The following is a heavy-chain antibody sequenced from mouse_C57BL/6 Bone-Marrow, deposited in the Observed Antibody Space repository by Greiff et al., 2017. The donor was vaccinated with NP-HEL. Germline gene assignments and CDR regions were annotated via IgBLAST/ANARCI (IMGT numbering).Heavy chain of an antibody. D-gene: IGHD1-1*01. CDR1: GFTFSRYA. CDR3: ARESTTVVAPVAY. CDR2: ISDGGSFH. V-gene: IGHV5-4*01. Sequence: EVQRVESGGGLVKPGGSLKLPCAASGFTFSRYAMSWVRQTPEKRLEWVATISDGGSFHSHPATVNGRFTISRDNAKNNLYLQMSHLKSEDTAMYYCARESTTVVAPVAYRGQGTLVTVSA. J-gene: IGHJ3*01.